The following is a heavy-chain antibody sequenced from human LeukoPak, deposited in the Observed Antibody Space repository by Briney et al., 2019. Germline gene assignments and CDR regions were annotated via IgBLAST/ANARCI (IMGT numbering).Heavy chain of an antibody. Sequence: PGRSLRLSCAAAGFTFSNYWMDWVRQAPGKWLVWVSRINTDGSSTMYADSVKGRFTISRDNAKNTLYLQMNSLRAEETAVYYCARDLRYYYDSSGYYFDYWGQGALVTVSS. CDR3: ARDLRYYYDSSGYYFDY. V-gene: IGHV3-74*03. CDR1: GFTFSNYW. D-gene: IGHD3-22*01. J-gene: IGHJ4*02. CDR2: INTDGSST.